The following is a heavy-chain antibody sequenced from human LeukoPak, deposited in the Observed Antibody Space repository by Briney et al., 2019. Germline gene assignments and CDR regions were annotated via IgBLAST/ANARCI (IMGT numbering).Heavy chain of an antibody. CDR2: VSSNEGT. J-gene: IGHJ4*02. CDR3: ASSGPVTTLDY. V-gene: IGHV4-59*01. D-gene: IGHD4-17*01. Sequence: SETLSLTCTVSGGSISTYYWGWIRQPPGKGLEWIGYVSSNEGTNYNPSLKSRVTILVDASKSQFSLKLSSVTAADTAVYYCASSGPVTTLDYWGQGTLVTVSS. CDR1: GGSISTYY.